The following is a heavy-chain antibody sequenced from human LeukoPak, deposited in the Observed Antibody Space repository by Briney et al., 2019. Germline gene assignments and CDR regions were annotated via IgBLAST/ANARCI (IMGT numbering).Heavy chain of an antibody. CDR3: ARAAYSGSYHSDY. J-gene: IGHJ4*02. V-gene: IGHV4-61*05. CDR1: GGSISSRNYY. D-gene: IGHD1-26*01. Sequence: SETLSLTCTVSGGSISSRNYYWGWIRQPPGEGLEWIGYIYYSGSTNYNPSLKSRVTISVDTSKNQFSLKLSSVTAADTAVYYCARAAYSGSYHSDYWGQGTLVTVSS. CDR2: IYYSGST.